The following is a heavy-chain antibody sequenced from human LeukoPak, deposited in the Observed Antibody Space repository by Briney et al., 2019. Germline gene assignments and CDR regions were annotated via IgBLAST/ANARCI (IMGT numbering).Heavy chain of an antibody. CDR1: GGTFSSYA. CDR3: ARGMGPPGDFWSGYPKYCFDY. CDR2: IIPIFSTA. D-gene: IGHD3-3*01. J-gene: IGHJ4*02. Sequence: ASVKVSCKASGGTFSSYAISWVRQAPGQGLEWMGGIIPIFSTANYAQKFQGRVTITADESTSTAYMELSSLRSEDTAVYYCARGMGPPGDFWSGYPKYCFDYWGQGTLVTVSS. V-gene: IGHV1-69*13.